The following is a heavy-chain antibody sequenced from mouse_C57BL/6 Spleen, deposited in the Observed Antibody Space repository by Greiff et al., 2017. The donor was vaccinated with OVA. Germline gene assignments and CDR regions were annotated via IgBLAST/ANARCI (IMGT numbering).Heavy chain of an antibody. J-gene: IGHJ3*01. V-gene: IGHV1-81*01. Sequence: QVQLKQSGAELARPGASVKLSCKASGYTFTSYGISWVKQRTGQGLEWIGEIYPRSGNTYYNEKFKGKATLTADKSSSTAYMELRSLTSEDSAVYFCARGDDYDEAWFAYWGQGTLVTVSA. CDR1: GYTFTSYG. D-gene: IGHD2-4*01. CDR2: IYPRSGNT. CDR3: ARGDDYDEAWFAY.